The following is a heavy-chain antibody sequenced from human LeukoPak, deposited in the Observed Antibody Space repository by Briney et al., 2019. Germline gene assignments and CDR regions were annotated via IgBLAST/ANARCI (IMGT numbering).Heavy chain of an antibody. CDR1: EFTFNTHW. CDR2: IKQDGSDK. J-gene: IGHJ4*02. D-gene: IGHD3-3*01. V-gene: IGHV3-7*01. Sequence: GGSLRLSCGASEFTFNTHWMSWVRQAPGKGREWVANIKQDGSDKYYVESVKGRFTFSRDNAKNSLYLQMNSLRAEDTAVYYCARDELWSGSAVGYWGQGTLVTVSS. CDR3: ARDELWSGSAVGY.